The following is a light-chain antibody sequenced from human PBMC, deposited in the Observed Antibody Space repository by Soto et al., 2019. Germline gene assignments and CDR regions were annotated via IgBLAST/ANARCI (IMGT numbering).Light chain of an antibody. CDR2: GAS. CDR1: QSVSSSY. V-gene: IGKV3-20*01. Sequence: EIVLTQSPGTLSLSPGERATLSCRASQSVSSSYLAWYQQKPGQAPRLLIYGASRRASGIPDRFSGSGSGTEFTLTISRLEPDDFAVYYCQQYGSSPTFGQGTKVEIK. J-gene: IGKJ1*01. CDR3: QQYGSSPT.